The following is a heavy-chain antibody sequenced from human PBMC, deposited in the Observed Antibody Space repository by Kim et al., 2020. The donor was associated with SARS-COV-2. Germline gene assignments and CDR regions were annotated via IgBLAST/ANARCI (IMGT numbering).Heavy chain of an antibody. J-gene: IGHJ3*02. Sequence: GGSLRLSCAASGFTFSSYSMNWVRQAPGKGLEWVSSISSSSSYIYYSDSVKGRFTISRDNAKNSLYLQMNSLRAEDTAVYYCARDLGLWEAFDIWGQGTMVTVSS. D-gene: IGHD1-26*01. CDR3: ARDLGLWEAFDI. CDR2: ISSSSSYI. CDR1: GFTFSSYS. V-gene: IGHV3-21*01.